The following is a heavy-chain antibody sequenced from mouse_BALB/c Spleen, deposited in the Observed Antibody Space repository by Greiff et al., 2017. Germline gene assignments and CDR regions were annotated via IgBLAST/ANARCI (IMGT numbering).Heavy chain of an antibody. CDR1: GYAFSSSW. CDR3: ARFDLYAMDY. CDR2: IYPGDGDT. Sequence: QVQLQQSGPELVKPGASVKISCKASGYAFSSSWMNWVKQRPGQGLEWIGRIYPGDGDTNYNGKFKGKATLTADKSSSTAYMQLSSLTSVDSAVYFCARFDLYAMDYWGQGTSVTVSS. V-gene: IGHV1-82*01. J-gene: IGHJ4*01.